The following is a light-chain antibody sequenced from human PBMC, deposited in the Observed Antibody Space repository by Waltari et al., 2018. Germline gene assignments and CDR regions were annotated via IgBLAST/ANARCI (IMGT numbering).Light chain of an antibody. CDR3: SSYTSSSTQV. CDR1: SSDGGGYNF. CDR2: DVS. Sequence: QSALTQPASVSGSPGPSITIPCTGTSSDGGGYNFVSWYQQHPGKAPKLMIYDVSNRPSGVSNRFSGSKSGNTASLTISGLQAEDEADYYCSSYTSSSTQVFGTGTKVTVL. V-gene: IGLV2-14*03. J-gene: IGLJ1*01.